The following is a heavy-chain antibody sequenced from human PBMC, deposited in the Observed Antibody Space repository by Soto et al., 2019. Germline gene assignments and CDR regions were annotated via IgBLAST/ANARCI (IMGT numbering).Heavy chain of an antibody. D-gene: IGHD2-15*01. CDR2: IIPIFGRA. CDR3: ARDYGHDCSESNCDFYF. Sequence: QVQLVQSGAEVKKPGSSVKVSCKASGGTFSRYGINWVRQAPGQGLEWMGGIIPIFGRANYAQKFQGRVTITADESTSTAHMELSSRRSEDTAVYYCARDYGHDCSESNCDFYFWGQGTLVTVSS. J-gene: IGHJ4*02. CDR1: GGTFSRYG. V-gene: IGHV1-69*01.